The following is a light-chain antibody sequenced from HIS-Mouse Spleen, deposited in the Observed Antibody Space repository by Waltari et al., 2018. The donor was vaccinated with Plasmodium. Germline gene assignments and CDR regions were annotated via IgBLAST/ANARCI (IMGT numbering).Light chain of an antibody. CDR3: YSAADNNLV. V-gene: IGLV3-27*01. CDR1: VLAKKY. CDR2: KDS. J-gene: IGLJ3*02. Sequence: SYELTQPSSVSVSPGQTARITCSGDVLAKKYARWFQQKPGQAPVLVIYKDSERYSGTTVTLTISGAQVEDEADYYCYSAADNNLVFGGGTKLTVL.